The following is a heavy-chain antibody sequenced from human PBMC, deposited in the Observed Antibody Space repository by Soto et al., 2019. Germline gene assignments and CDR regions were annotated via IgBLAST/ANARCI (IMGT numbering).Heavy chain of an antibody. D-gene: IGHD2-15*01. CDR2: LSGSGTTT. V-gene: IGHV3-23*01. Sequence: GGSLRLSCVASGFAFRDYAMTWVRQAPGKGLEWVSTLSGSGTTTYYADTVKGRFTFSRDNSKDTLFLQMNSLRAEDTGIYYCVKDLPGHCSGSTCTLYYGLDVWGQGTTVTVAS. J-gene: IGHJ6*02. CDR3: VKDLPGHCSGSTCTLYYGLDV. CDR1: GFAFRDYA.